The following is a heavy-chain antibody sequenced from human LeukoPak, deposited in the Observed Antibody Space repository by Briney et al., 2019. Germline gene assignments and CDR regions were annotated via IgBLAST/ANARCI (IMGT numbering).Heavy chain of an antibody. CDR1: GLTVSSNY. CDR3: ARDSPYYYDSSGYQI. D-gene: IGHD3-22*01. J-gene: IGHJ4*02. CDR2: IYSGGST. V-gene: IGHV3-53*01. Sequence: GGSLRLSCAASGLTVSSNYMSWVRQAPGKGLEWVSVIYSGGSTYYADSVKGRFTISRDNSKNTLYLQMNSLRAEDTAVYYCARDSPYYYDSSGYQIWGQGTLVTVSS.